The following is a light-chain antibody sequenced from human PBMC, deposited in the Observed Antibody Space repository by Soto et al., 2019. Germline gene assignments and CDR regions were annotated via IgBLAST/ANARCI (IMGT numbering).Light chain of an antibody. CDR1: QGIGDT. CDR2: GVS. CDR3: QQYGNSPLT. Sequence: EVVMRQSPATLSVSPGEGATLSCRASQGIGDTLAWYQQKPGQAPRVIIFGVSTRATGIPDRFSGSGSGTDFTLTISRLEPEDFALYYCQQYGNSPLTFGGGTKVDIK. J-gene: IGKJ4*01. V-gene: IGKV3-20*01.